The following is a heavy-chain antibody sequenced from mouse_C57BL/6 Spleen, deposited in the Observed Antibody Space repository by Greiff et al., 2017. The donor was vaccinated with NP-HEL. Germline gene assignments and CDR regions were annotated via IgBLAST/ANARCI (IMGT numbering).Heavy chain of an antibody. CDR1: GYPFTSYN. D-gene: IGHD2-4*01. CDR3: ARRDDYDGMDY. CDR2: INPGNGDT. J-gene: IGHJ4*01. V-gene: IGHV1-12*01. Sequence: QVQLQQSGAELVRPGASVKMSCKASGYPFTSYNMHWVKQTPRQGLEWIGAINPGNGDTSYNQKFKGKATLTVDKSYSTAYMQLSSLTTEDSAVYFCARRDDYDGMDYWGQGTSVTVSS.